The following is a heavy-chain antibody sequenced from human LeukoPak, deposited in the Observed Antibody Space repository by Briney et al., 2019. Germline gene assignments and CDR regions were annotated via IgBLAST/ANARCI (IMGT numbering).Heavy chain of an antibody. D-gene: IGHD2-2*01. CDR1: GFTFSSYS. V-gene: IGHV3-21*01. J-gene: IGHJ6*02. CDR3: ARGDIVVVPAAKDYGMDV. CDR2: ISSSSSYI. Sequence: GGSLRLSYAASGFTFSSYSMNWVRQAPGKGLEWVSSISSSSSYIYYTDSVKGRFTISRDNAKNSLYLQMNSLRAEDTAVYYCARGDIVVVPAAKDYGMDVWGQGTTVTVSS.